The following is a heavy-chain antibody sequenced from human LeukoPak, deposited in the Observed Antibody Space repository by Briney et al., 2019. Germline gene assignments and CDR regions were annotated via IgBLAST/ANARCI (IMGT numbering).Heavy chain of an antibody. CDR1: GYIFVNFG. CDR3: ARDSSAYTRHFDY. J-gene: IGHJ4*02. Sequence: GASVKVSCKASGYIFVNFGISWVRQAPRQGLEWVAWISAYNGNTNSAQKFRSSVTMTTDTSTNTAYMELRNLGSDDTCMYFCARDSSAYTRHFDYWGQGSLVTVSS. D-gene: IGHD3-22*01. V-gene: IGHV1-18*01. CDR2: ISAYNGNT.